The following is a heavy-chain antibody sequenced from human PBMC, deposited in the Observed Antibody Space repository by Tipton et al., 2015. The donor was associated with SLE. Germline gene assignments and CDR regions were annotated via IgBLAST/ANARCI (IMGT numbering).Heavy chain of an antibody. CDR2: MYNSGST. D-gene: IGHD3-16*01. CDR3: ARAPLRLGDSDWNYYMDV. Sequence: TLSLTCTVSGGSITTKYWSWIRQPAGKGLEWIGRMYNSGSTDYNPSLKSRVTMSVDTSKNQFSLKLASVTAADTAVYYCARAPLRLGDSDWNYYMDVWGNGTTVTVSS. CDR1: GGSITTKY. J-gene: IGHJ6*03. V-gene: IGHV4-4*07.